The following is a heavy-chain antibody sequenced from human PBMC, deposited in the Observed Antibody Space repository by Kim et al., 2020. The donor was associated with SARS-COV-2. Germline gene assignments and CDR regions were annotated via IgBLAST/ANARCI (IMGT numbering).Heavy chain of an antibody. CDR1: GYTFTSYG. J-gene: IGHJ6*02. CDR3: AHHQSIAVAGTVYYYGMDV. D-gene: IGHD6-19*01. V-gene: IGHV1-18*04. CDR2: ISAYNGNT. Sequence: ASVKVSCKASGYTFTSYGISWVRQAPGQGLEWMGWISAYNGNTNYAQKLQGRVTMTTDTSTSTAYMELRSLRSDDTAVYYCAHHQSIAVAGTVYYYGMDVWGQGTTVTVSS.